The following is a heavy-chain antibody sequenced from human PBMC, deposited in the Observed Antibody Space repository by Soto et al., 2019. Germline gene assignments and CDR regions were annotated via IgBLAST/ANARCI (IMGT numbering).Heavy chain of an antibody. V-gene: IGHV3-11*01. CDR3: ARAVAGTSAYYYHFYYMDV. CDR2: ISSSGSTI. D-gene: IGHD6-19*01. J-gene: IGHJ6*03. CDR1: GFTFSDYY. Sequence: QVQLVESGGGLVKPGGSLRLSCAASGFTFSDYYMSWICQAPGKGLEWVSYISSSGSTIYYADSVKGRFTISRDNAKNSLYLQMNSLRAEDTAVYYCARAVAGTSAYYYHFYYMDVWGKGTTVTVSS.